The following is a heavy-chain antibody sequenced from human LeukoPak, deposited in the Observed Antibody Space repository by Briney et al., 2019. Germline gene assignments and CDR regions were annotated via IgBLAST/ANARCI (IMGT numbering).Heavy chain of an antibody. V-gene: IGHV4-4*02. CDR3: GKPNIYFNPFAY. Sequence: SGTLSLTCAVSGVSISSSEWWIWVRQPPGQGLEWIGEIHRDGRTRYNPSLKSRVTMSIDYSKNQFSLKVSSVTAADTAIYYWGKPNIYFNPFAYWAPGSLVTVSS. CDR2: IHRDGRT. J-gene: IGHJ4*02. D-gene: IGHD3-10*01. CDR1: GVSISSSEW.